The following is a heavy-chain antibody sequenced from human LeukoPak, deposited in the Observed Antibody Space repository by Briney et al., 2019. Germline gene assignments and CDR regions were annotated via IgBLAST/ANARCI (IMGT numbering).Heavy chain of an antibody. CDR3: ARGIAAAGTPWFDP. J-gene: IGHJ5*02. Sequence: SETLSLTCTVSDGSISSYYWNWIRQPAGKGLEWIGYIYYSGSTNYNPSLKSRVTISVDTSKNQFSLKLSSVTAADTAVYYCARGIAAAGTPWFDPWGQGTLVTVSS. D-gene: IGHD6-13*01. V-gene: IGHV4-59*01. CDR2: IYYSGST. CDR1: DGSISSYY.